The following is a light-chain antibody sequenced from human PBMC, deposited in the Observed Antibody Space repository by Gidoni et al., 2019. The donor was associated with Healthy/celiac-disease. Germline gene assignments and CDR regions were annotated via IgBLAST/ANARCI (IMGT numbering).Light chain of an antibody. CDR3: AAWDDSLNGPVV. CDR2: SNN. Sequence: QSVLTQPPSASGTHGQRVTISCSGSSSNIGSNTVNWYQQPPGTAPKLRIYSNNQRPSGVPERFSGSKSGTSASLAISGLQSEDEADYYCAAWDDSLNGPVVFGGGTKLTVL. CDR1: SSNIGSNT. V-gene: IGLV1-44*01. J-gene: IGLJ2*01.